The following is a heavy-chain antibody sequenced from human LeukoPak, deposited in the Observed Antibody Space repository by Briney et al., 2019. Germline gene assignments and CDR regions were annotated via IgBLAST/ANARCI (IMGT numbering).Heavy chain of an antibody. Sequence: SETLSLTCTVSGGSISSSSYYWGWIRQPPGKGLEWIGSIYYSGSTYYNPSLKSRVTISVDTSKNQFSLKLSSVTAADTAVYYCARVDRYSSSCYAFDIWGQGTMVTVSS. CDR3: ARVDRYSSSCYAFDI. CDR1: GGSISSSSYY. V-gene: IGHV4-39*07. J-gene: IGHJ3*02. CDR2: IYYSGST. D-gene: IGHD6-13*01.